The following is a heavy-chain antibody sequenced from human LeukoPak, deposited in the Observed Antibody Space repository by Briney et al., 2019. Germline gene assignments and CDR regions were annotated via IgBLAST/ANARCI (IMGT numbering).Heavy chain of an antibody. CDR3: TRANGYGLIDY. J-gene: IGHJ4*02. V-gene: IGHV4-39*07. D-gene: IGHD3-10*01. CDR2: IYYSGNT. CDR1: GGSISNYY. Sequence: SETLSLTCTVSGGSISNYYWGWIRQAPGKGLEWIGSIYYSGNTYYNSSLKSRVTISLDTSKNQFSLNLFSVTAADTAMYYCTRANGYGLIDYRGQGTLVTVSS.